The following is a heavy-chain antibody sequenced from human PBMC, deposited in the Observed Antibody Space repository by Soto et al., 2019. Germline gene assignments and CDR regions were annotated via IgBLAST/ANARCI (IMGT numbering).Heavy chain of an antibody. CDR3: ARGPASWYSSSSFDY. J-gene: IGHJ4*02. CDR2: INHNGST. V-gene: IGHV4-34*01. Sequence: SETLSLTCAVYGGSFSGYYWSWIRQPPGKGLEWIGEINHNGSTNSNPSLKSRVTISVDTSKNQFSLKLRSVTAADTAVYYCARGPASWYSSSSFDYWGQGTLVTVSS. D-gene: IGHD6-6*01. CDR1: GGSFSGYY.